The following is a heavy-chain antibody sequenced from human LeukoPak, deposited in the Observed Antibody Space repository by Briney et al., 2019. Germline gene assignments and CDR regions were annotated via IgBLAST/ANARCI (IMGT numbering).Heavy chain of an antibody. CDR3: ARMSGSRLPGY. D-gene: IGHD3-3*01. CDR2: ISSGSSAR. V-gene: IGHV3-48*01. Sequence: GGSLRLSCAASGFTFSSYAMNWVRQTPGKGLEWVSYISSGSSARYYADSVKGQFTISRDDARNSLYLQMNSLRAEDTAVYYCARMSGSRLPGYWGQGTLVTVSS. CDR1: GFTFSSYA. J-gene: IGHJ4*02.